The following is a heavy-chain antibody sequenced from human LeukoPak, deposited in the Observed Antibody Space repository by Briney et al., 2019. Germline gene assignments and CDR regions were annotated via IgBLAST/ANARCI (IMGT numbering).Heavy chain of an antibody. CDR3: ARRSSASNTFDM. J-gene: IGHJ3*02. Sequence: KSGESLKISCKGSGYSFSNYWIGWVRQMPGKGLEWMAIIYAGDSDTRYSPSFQGQVTISVDKSINTAYLQWSSLKASDTAIYYCARRSSASNTFDMWGQGTMVTVSS. CDR1: GYSFSNYW. D-gene: IGHD6-6*01. V-gene: IGHV5-51*01. CDR2: IYAGDSDT.